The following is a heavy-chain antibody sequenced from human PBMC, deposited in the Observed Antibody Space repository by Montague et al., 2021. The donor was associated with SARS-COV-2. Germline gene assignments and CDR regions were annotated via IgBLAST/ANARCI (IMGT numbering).Heavy chain of an antibody. CDR3: ARDYSITIFGVVFYYGMDV. V-gene: IGHV3-48*03. J-gene: IGHJ6*02. CDR1: GFTFSSYE. CDR2: ISSSGSTI. Sequence: LSLSWSASGFTFSSYEMNWVRQAPGKGLEWVSYISSSGSTIYYADSVKGRFTISRDNAKKSLYLQMNSLRAEDTAVYYCARDYSITIFGVVFYYGMDVWGQGTTVTVSS. D-gene: IGHD3-3*01.